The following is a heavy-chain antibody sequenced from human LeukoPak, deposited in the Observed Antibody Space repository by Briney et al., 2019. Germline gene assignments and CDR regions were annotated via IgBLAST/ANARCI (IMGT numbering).Heavy chain of an antibody. CDR1: GDSINNSY. CDR2: FLYGYTT. V-gene: IGHV4-59*01. J-gene: IGHJ4*02. D-gene: IGHD3-22*01. CDR3: AKFSSGYCLN. Sequence: SETLSLTCTVSGDSINNSYWTWIRQPPGERLEWIGYFLYGYTTDYNPSLKGRVTISLDTSKNQFSLNLSAVTAADTAVYYCAKFSSGYCLNWGQGTLVTVSS.